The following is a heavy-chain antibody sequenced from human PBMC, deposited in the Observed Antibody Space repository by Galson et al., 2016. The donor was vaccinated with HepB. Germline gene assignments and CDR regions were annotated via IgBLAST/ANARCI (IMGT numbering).Heavy chain of an antibody. V-gene: IGHV4-34*01. D-gene: IGHD2-15*01. CDR2: INYAGST. CDR1: NGSFNDHY. Sequence: SETLSLTCGVYNGSFNDHYWSWIRQSPGKGLEWIGEINYAGSTKYNPSLKSRVTISVDASKPQFSLNLNSMNAADTAVYFCARVEVAATNWFGPWGQGTLVTVSS. CDR3: ARVEVAATNWFGP. J-gene: IGHJ5*02.